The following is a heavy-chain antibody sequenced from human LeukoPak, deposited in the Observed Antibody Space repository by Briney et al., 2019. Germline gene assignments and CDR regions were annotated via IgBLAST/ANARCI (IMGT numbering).Heavy chain of an antibody. CDR3: AKRSGNWNGAIDF. CDR1: GFTFSSYG. V-gene: IGHV3-30*18. Sequence: GGSLRLSCAASGFTFSSYGMHWVRQAPGKGLEWVAVISNDGVNKYYADSVKGRFTISRDNSKNTLYLQMNSLRAEDTAVYRCAKRSGNWNGAIDFWGQGTLVTVSS. J-gene: IGHJ4*02. D-gene: IGHD1-1*01. CDR2: ISNDGVNK.